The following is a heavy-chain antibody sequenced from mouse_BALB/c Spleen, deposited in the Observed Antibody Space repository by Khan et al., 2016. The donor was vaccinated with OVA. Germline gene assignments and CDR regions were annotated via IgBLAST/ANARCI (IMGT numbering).Heavy chain of an antibody. CDR1: GFPLSDYG. Sequence: QVQLKESGPGLVAPSQNLSLTCTVSGFPLSDYGVSWIRQPPGKGLEWLGVIWGGGSTYYHSDLKTRLSISKDNSKSQVFLKMSSLQSDDTAMFYCAKGVWSYYYTLDYWGQGTSVTVSS. V-gene: IGHV2-6-5*01. CDR2: IWGGGST. CDR3: AKGVWSYYYTLDY. J-gene: IGHJ4*01.